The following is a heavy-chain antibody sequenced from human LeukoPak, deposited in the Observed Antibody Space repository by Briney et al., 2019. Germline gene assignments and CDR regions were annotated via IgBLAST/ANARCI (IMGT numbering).Heavy chain of an antibody. J-gene: IGHJ3*02. Sequence: PSETLSLTCTVSGGSISSGDYYWSWTRQPPGKGLEWIGYIYYSGSTYYNPSLKSRVTISVDTSKNQFSLKLSSVTAADTAVYYCARDGIVVVPAAMSHDAFDIWGQGTMVTVSS. V-gene: IGHV4-30-4*01. CDR3: ARDGIVVVPAAMSHDAFDI. CDR1: GGSISSGDYY. D-gene: IGHD2-2*01. CDR2: IYYSGST.